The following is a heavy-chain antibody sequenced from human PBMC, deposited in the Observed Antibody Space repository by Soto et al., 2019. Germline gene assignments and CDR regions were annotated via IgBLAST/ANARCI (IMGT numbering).Heavy chain of an antibody. Sequence: PGGSLRLSCAASGFTFSAYWMHWVRQAPGKGLVWVSRTSPNGNEIAYADSVKGRFTISRDNAKNTLYLQMNSLRAEDTAVYYCVRGLAGTSDEWGRGTLVTVSS. V-gene: IGHV3-74*01. CDR1: GFTFSAYW. CDR2: TSPNGNEI. J-gene: IGHJ4*02. CDR3: VRGLAGTSDE. D-gene: IGHD6-13*01.